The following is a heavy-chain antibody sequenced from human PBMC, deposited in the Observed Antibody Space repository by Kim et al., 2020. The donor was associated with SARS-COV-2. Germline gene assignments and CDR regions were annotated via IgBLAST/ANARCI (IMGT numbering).Heavy chain of an antibody. D-gene: IGHD3-10*01. J-gene: IGHJ4*02. CDR3: ASDFSGSGSYPKRREY. CDR2: ISGRGSTI. V-gene: IGHV3-48*02. CDR1: GFTFSSYS. Sequence: GGSLRLSCAASGFTFSSYSMNWVRQVPGKGLECISYISGRGSTISYADSVKVRFTISRDNAKKLLYLQMNSLRDEDTAVYYCASDFSGSGSYPKRREYWGQGNPLTVSS.